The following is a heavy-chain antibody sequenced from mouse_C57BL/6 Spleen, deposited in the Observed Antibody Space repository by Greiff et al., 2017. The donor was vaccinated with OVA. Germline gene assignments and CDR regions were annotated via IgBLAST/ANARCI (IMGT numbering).Heavy chain of an antibody. J-gene: IGHJ3*01. Sequence: QVQLQQSGAELVRPGASVTLSCKASGYTFTDYEMHWVKQTPVHGLEWIGAIDPETGGTAYNQKFKGKAILTADESSSTAYMELRSLTSEDSAVYYCTIWGHAYWGQGTLVTVSA. D-gene: IGHD1-1*02. CDR3: TIWGHAY. CDR2: IDPETGGT. V-gene: IGHV1-15*01. CDR1: GYTFTDYE.